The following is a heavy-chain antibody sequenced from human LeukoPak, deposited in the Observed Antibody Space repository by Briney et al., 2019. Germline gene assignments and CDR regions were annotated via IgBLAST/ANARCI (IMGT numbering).Heavy chain of an antibody. CDR3: ARALRLWGGNSGIAFDI. CDR1: GGSISSGGYS. D-gene: IGHD4-23*01. J-gene: IGHJ3*02. Sequence: SQTLSLTCAVSGGSISSGGYSWSWIRQPPGKGLEWIGYIYHSGSTYYNPSLKSRVTISEDMSNNQFSLKLSSVTAADTAVYYCARALRLWGGNSGIAFDIWGQGTMVTVSS. CDR2: IYHSGST. V-gene: IGHV4-30-2*01.